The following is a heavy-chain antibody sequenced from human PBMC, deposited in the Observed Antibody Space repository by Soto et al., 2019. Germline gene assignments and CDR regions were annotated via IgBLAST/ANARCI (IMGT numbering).Heavy chain of an antibody. CDR3: ASGRTPMRSY. V-gene: IGHV3-7*01. Sequence: GGSLRLSCAASGFTFSNYWMSWVRQAPGKGLEWVANILQDGSERYYVDSVKGRFTISRDNAKNPLYLQLNSLRAEDMDVYFCASGRTPMRSYWGQGTLVTVSS. CDR1: GFTFSNYW. D-gene: IGHD5-18*01. CDR2: ILQDGSER. J-gene: IGHJ4*02.